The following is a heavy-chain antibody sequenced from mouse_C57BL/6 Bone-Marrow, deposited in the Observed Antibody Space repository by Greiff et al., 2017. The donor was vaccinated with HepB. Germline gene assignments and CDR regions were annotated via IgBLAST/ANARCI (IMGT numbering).Heavy chain of an antibody. V-gene: IGHV1-69*01. CDR2: IDPSDSYT. J-gene: IGHJ2*01. CDR1: GYTFTSYW. D-gene: IGHD2-3*01. Sequence: QVQLKQPGAELVMPGASVKLSCKASGYTFTSYWMHWVKQRPGQGLEWIGEIDPSDSYTNYNQKFKGKSTLTVDKSSSTAYMQLSSLTSEDSAVYYCARDYDGYYLDYWGQGTTLTVSS. CDR3: ARDYDGYYLDY.